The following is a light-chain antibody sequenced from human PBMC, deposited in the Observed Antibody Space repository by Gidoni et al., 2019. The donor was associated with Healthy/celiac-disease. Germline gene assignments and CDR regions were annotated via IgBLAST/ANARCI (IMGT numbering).Light chain of an antibody. CDR2: DAS. V-gene: IGKV3-11*01. CDR1: QLVSSY. CDR3: QQRSNWPLLT. Sequence: EILLTQSPSTLSLSPGERATLSGRASQLVSSYLAWYQQKPGQAPRLLIYDASNRATGITARFSGSGSGTDFTLTISSLEPEDFAVYYCQQRSNWPLLTFGGGTKVEIK. J-gene: IGKJ4*01.